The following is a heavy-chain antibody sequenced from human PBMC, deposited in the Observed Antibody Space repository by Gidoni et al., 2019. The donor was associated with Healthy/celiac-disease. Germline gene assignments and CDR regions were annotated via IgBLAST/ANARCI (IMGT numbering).Heavy chain of an antibody. CDR3: AKDASAVRWCFDY. CDR1: GFTFSSYA. V-gene: IGHV3-23*01. Sequence: EVQLLESGGGLVQPGGALRLSCAASGFTFSSYAMSWVRQAPGKGLEWVSAISGSGGSTYYADSVKGRFTSSRDNSKNTLYLQMNSLRAEDTAVYYCAKDASAVRWCFDYWGQGTLVTVSS. CDR2: ISGSGGST. J-gene: IGHJ4*02. D-gene: IGHD2-8*01.